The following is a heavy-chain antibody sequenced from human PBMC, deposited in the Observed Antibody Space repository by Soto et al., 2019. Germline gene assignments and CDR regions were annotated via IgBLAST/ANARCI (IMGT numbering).Heavy chain of an antibody. Sequence: SVKVSCKASGYTFTSYAMHWVRQAPGQRLEWMGWINGGNGNTKYSQKFQGRVTITRDTSASTAYMELSSLRSEDTAVYYCARDGAVAGDSNFDYWGQGTLVTVS. J-gene: IGHJ4*02. CDR2: INGGNGNT. CDR3: ARDGAVAGDSNFDY. CDR1: GYTFTSYA. D-gene: IGHD6-19*01. V-gene: IGHV1-3*01.